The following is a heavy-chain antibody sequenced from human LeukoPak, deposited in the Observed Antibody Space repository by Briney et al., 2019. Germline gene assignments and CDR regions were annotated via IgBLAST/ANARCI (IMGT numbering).Heavy chain of an antibody. Sequence: GGSLRLSCAASGFTFSDYYMSWIRQAPGKGLEWVSYISSSGSTIYYADSVKGRFTISRDNAKNSLYLQMNSLRAVDTAVYYCARVGTPGRYCSGGSCFSGYYYYMDVWGKGTTVTIS. CDR3: ARVGTPGRYCSGGSCFSGYYYYMDV. CDR1: GFTFSDYY. CDR2: ISSSGSTI. V-gene: IGHV3-11*01. D-gene: IGHD2-15*01. J-gene: IGHJ6*03.